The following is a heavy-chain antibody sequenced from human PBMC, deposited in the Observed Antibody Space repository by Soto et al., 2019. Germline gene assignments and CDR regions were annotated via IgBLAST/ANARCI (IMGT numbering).Heavy chain of an antibody. CDR2: ISQSGTT. V-gene: IGHV4-4*02. CDR3: LREVSDTAAFDS. Sequence: SETLSLTCTVSGDSISGSDWWSWVRQPPGKGLEWIGEISQSGTTNYNPSLESRVTISVDKSKNSFSLKVDSVTAADTAVYFCLREVSDTAAFDSWGQGTLVTVSS. CDR1: GDSISGSDW. J-gene: IGHJ4*02. D-gene: IGHD2-21*01.